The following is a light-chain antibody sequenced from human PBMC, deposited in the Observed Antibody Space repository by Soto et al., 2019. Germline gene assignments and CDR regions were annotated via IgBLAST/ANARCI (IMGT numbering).Light chain of an antibody. CDR3: MQGTHWPIT. CDR1: HSLLHMNGYNY. J-gene: IGKJ5*01. CDR2: LGS. Sequence: DIVITQSPLSLPVTPGEPACISCTSSHSLLHMNGYNYLDWYLQKPGQSPQLLIYLGSNRASGVPDRFSGSGSGTDFTLKISRVEAEDAGVYYCMQGTHWPITFGQGTRLEIK. V-gene: IGKV2-28*01.